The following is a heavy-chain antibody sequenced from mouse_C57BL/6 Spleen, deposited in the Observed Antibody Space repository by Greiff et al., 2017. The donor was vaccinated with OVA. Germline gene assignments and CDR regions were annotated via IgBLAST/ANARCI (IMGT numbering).Heavy chain of an antibody. Sequence: VQLQQPGAELVKPGASVKMSCKASGYTFTSYWITWVKQRPGQGLEWIGDIYPGSGSTNYNEKFKSKATLTVDTSSSTAYMQLSSLTSEDSAVYYCARYYSNLYYFDYWGQGTTLTVSS. CDR3: ARYYSNLYYFDY. CDR1: GYTFTSYW. V-gene: IGHV1-55*01. CDR2: IYPGSGST. D-gene: IGHD2-5*01. J-gene: IGHJ2*01.